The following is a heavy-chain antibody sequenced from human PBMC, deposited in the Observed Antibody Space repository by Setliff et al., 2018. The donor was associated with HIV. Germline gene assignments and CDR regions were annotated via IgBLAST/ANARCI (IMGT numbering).Heavy chain of an antibody. CDR2: ITYSGSI. D-gene: IGHD4-17*01. Sequence: PSETLSLTCTVSGGSISSDDYYWNWIRQPPGKGLEWIGYITYSGSIYYNPSLKGRVTISIDTSKNQFSLKLSSVTAADTAVYYCARAPLSRLRSYYYYYGMDVWGQGTTVTVSS. CDR1: GGSISSDDYY. V-gene: IGHV4-30-4*08. J-gene: IGHJ6*02. CDR3: ARAPLSRLRSYYYYYGMDV.